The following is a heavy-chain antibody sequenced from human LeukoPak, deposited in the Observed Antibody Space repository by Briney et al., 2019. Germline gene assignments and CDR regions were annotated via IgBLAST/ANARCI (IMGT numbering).Heavy chain of an antibody. D-gene: IGHD2-21*02. Sequence: SETLSLTCTVSGASISSYYWSWIRQPPGKGLEWIGYIYYSGSTNYNPSLKSRVTISVDTSKNQFSLKLSSVTAADTAVYYCARVNDYYAEFDYWGQGTLVTVSS. CDR1: GASISSYY. V-gene: IGHV4-59*01. CDR2: IYYSGST. CDR3: ARVNDYYAEFDY. J-gene: IGHJ4*02.